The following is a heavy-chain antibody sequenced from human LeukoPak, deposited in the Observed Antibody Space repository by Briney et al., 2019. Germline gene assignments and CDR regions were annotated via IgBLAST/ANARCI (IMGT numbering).Heavy chain of an antibody. D-gene: IGHD6-19*01. CDR2: ISAYNGNT. V-gene: IGHV1-18*01. J-gene: IGHJ3*02. CDR3: ARDSIAVAGKSGLVI. Sequence: GASVKVSCKASGYTFTSYGISWVRQAPGQGLEWMGWISAYNGNTNYAQKLQGRVTMTTDTSTSTAYMELRSLRSDDTAVYYCARDSIAVAGKSGLVIWGQGTMVTVSS. CDR1: GYTFTSYG.